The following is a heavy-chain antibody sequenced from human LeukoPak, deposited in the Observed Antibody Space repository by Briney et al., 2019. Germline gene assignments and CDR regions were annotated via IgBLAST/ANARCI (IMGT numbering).Heavy chain of an antibody. CDR1: GGSISRGSYF. CDR2: FYTSGTP. V-gene: IGHV4-61*02. Sequence: SETLSLTCAVSGGSISRGSYFWSWIRQPAGKGLEWIGRFYTSGTPNHNPSLKSRVTISVDTSKNQFSLKLNSVTAADTAVYYCAREPRYCSRTTSCYHANYFYYMDVWGKGTTVTVSS. D-gene: IGHD2-2*01. J-gene: IGHJ6*03. CDR3: AREPRYCSRTTSCYHANYFYYMDV.